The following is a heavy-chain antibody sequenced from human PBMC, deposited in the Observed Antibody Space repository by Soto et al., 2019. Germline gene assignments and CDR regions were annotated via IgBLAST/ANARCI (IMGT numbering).Heavy chain of an antibody. CDR2: INGDGSST. D-gene: IGHD1-7*01. J-gene: IGHJ5*01. CDR3: AGSPGLSRISGATLGA. CDR1: GFTFSSHW. V-gene: IGHV3-74*01. Sequence: GGSLRLSCAASGFTFSSHWMHWVRQAPGKGLVWVSRINGDGSSTSYADSVKGRFTISRDNAKNMLYLQVNSLRADDTAVYYCAGSPGLSRISGATLGAWGQGTLVTVSS.